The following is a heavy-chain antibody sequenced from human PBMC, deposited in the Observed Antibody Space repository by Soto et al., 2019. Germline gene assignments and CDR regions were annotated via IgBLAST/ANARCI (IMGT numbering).Heavy chain of an antibody. V-gene: IGHV4-30-4*01. J-gene: IGHJ5*02. Sequence: QVQLQESGPGLVKPSQTLSLTCTVSGGSISSGDYYWSWIRQPPGKGLERIGYIYYSGSTYYNPSLKSRLTISVDTSNNQCSLKLSSVTAADTAVYYCAREDLSGNWFDPWGQGTLVTVSS. D-gene: IGHD3-3*01. CDR2: IYYSGST. CDR3: AREDLSGNWFDP. CDR1: GGSISSGDYY.